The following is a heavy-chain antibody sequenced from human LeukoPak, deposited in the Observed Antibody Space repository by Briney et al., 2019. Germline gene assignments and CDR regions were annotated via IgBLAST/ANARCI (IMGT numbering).Heavy chain of an antibody. Sequence: GGSLRLSCAASGFTFSSYAMHWVRQAPGKGLEWVAVISYDGSNKYYADSVEGRFTISRDNSKNTLYLQMNSLRAEDTAVYYCARGRRITMDRGVTPGAFDIWGQGTMVTVSS. V-gene: IGHV3-30-3*01. CDR3: ARGRRITMDRGVTPGAFDI. CDR2: ISYDGSNK. J-gene: IGHJ3*02. CDR1: GFTFSSYA. D-gene: IGHD3-10*01.